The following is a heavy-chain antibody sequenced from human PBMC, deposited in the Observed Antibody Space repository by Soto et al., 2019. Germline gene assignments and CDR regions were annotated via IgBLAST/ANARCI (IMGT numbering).Heavy chain of an antibody. CDR2: IYYTGIT. CDR1: GGSITTTNYY. CDR3: TRLLPAAGAGDF. J-gene: IGHJ4*02. V-gene: IGHV4-39*01. Sequence: SETLSLTCSVSGGSITTTNYYWGWIRQPPGKGLEWIGRIYYTGITYYNPSLKTRVTISVDTSKNQFSLKLSSVTAADTAVYYCTRLLPAAGAGDFWGLGTLVTVSS. D-gene: IGHD6-13*01.